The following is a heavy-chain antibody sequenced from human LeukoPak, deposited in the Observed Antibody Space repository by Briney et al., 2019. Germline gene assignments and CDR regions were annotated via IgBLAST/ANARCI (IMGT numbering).Heavy chain of an antibody. CDR2: ISYDGSNK. V-gene: IGHV3-30-3*01. D-gene: IGHD3-10*01. CDR1: GFTFSSYA. Sequence: PGGSLRLSCAASGFTFSSYAMHWVRQAPGKGLEWVAVISYDGSNKYYADSVKGRFTISRDNSKNTLYLQMNSLRAEDTAVYYCARAISGVRWFGIAGDYWGQGTLVTVSS. J-gene: IGHJ4*02. CDR3: ARAISGVRWFGIAGDY.